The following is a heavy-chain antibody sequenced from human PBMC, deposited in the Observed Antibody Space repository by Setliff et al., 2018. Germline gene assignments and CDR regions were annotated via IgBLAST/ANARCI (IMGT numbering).Heavy chain of an antibody. CDR2: ISPYSSNT. Sequence: RASVKVSCKASGYTFATYGISWVRQAPGQGLEWMGWISPYSSNTNYAQNFQGRVTMTTDTSTSTAYMELRSLRSDDTAMYYCARDLSTTVMTRSWYYFDYWGQGTLVTVSS. V-gene: IGHV1-18*01. D-gene: IGHD4-17*01. CDR3: ARDLSTTVMTRSWYYFDY. J-gene: IGHJ4*02. CDR1: GYTFATYG.